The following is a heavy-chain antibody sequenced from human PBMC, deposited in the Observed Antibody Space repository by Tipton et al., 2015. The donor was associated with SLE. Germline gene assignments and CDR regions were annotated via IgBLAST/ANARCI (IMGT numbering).Heavy chain of an antibody. V-gene: IGHV4-34*01. D-gene: IGHD1-1*01. J-gene: IGHJ3*02. CDR3: ARNWNDEAFDI. CDR2: INHSGST. CDR1: GGSFSGYY. Sequence: LRLSCAVCGGSFSGYYWSWIRQPPGKGLEWIGEINHSGSTNYNPSLKSRVTISVDTSKNQFSLKLSSVTAADTAVYYCARNWNDEAFDIWGQGTMVTVSS.